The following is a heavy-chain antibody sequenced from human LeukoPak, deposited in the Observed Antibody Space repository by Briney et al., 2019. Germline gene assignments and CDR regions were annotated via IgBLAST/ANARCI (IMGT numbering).Heavy chain of an antibody. CDR3: ARGPPPAGATFGPLAFDI. Sequence: PSETLSLTCAVYGGSFSGYYWSWIRQPPGKGLEWIGEINHSGSTNYNPSLKSRVTISVDTSKNQFSLKLSSVTAADTAVYYCARGPPPAGATFGPLAFDIWGQGTMVTVSS. J-gene: IGHJ3*02. CDR1: GGSFSGYY. CDR2: INHSGST. D-gene: IGHD1-26*01. V-gene: IGHV4-34*01.